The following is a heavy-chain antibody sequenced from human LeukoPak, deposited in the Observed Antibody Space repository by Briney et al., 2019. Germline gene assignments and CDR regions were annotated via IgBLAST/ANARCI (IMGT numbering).Heavy chain of an antibody. D-gene: IGHD6-13*01. CDR2: IYYSGST. CDR3: ARGRAAAAGPFQH. J-gene: IGHJ1*01. V-gene: IGHV4-30-4*08. Sequence: PSETLSLTCTVSGGSISSGDYYWSWIRRPPGKGLEWIGYIYYSGSTYYNPSLKSRVTISVDTSKNQFSLKLSSVTAADTAVYYCARGRAAAAGPFQHWGQGTLVTVSS. CDR1: GGSISSGDYY.